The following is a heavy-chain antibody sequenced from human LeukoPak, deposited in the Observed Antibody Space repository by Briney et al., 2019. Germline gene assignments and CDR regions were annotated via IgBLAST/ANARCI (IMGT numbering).Heavy chain of an antibody. CDR3: ARGGDYGDSFDY. V-gene: IGHV1-3*02. CDR2: SNAGNGNT. Sequence: GASVKVSSKAPGYTSTGYPMHWGPQAPDQRLECRGWSNAGNGNTKYSQEFQGRVTITRDTSASTAYMELSSLRSEDMAVYYCARGGDYGDSFDYWGQGTLVTVSS. J-gene: IGHJ4*02. D-gene: IGHD4-17*01. CDR1: GYTSTGYP.